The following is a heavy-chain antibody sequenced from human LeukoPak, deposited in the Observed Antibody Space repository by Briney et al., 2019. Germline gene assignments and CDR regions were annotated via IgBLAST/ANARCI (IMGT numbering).Heavy chain of an antibody. J-gene: IGHJ4*02. CDR1: GFTFSDYY. D-gene: IGHD1-14*01. CDR3: ARVIHGIFDY. CDR2: IKQDGSEK. V-gene: IGHV3-7*01. Sequence: PGGSLRLSCAASGFTFSDYYMSWVRQAPGKGLEWVANIKQDGSEKYYVDSVKGRFTISRDNAKNSLYLQMNSLRAEDTAVYYCARVIHGIFDYWGQGTLVTVSS.